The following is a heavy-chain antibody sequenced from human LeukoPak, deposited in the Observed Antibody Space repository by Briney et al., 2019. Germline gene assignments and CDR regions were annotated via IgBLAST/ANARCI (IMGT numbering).Heavy chain of an antibody. CDR2: IYPGDSAT. V-gene: IGHV5-51*01. CDR1: GYSFTNYW. D-gene: IGHD2-21*02. Sequence: GESLKISCKGSGYSFTNYWIGWVRQMPGKGLELMGVIYPGDSATRYSPSFQGQVAISVDKSIRTAYLQWSSLKASDIAMHYCARLPYCGGDCYPNWFDTWGQGTLVTVSS. CDR3: ARLPYCGGDCYPNWFDT. J-gene: IGHJ5*02.